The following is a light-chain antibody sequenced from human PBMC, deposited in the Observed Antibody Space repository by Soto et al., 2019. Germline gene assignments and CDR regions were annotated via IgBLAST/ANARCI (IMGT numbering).Light chain of an antibody. Sequence: EIVLTQSPATLSLSPGERATLSCRASQNINRFLGWYQQKPGQAPRLLIYDASNRATDIPARFSGSGSGTDFTLTVSSLEPEDFAVYYCQQRSDWPRTFGQGTKLDIK. CDR3: QQRSDWPRT. CDR1: QNINRF. V-gene: IGKV3-11*01. J-gene: IGKJ2*01. CDR2: DAS.